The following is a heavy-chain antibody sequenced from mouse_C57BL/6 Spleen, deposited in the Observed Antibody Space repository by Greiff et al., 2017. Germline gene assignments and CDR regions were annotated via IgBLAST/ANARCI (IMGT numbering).Heavy chain of an antibody. CDR3: ARKYYGGSYWYFDV. V-gene: IGHV2-9-1*01. CDR2: IWTGGGT. D-gene: IGHD1-1*01. Sequence: VQLQESGPGLVAPSQSLSITCTVSGFSLTSYPISWVRQPPGKGLEWLGVIWTGGGTNYNSALKSRLSISKDNSKSQVFLKMNSLQTDDTARYYGARKYYGGSYWYFDVWGTGTTVTVSS. CDR1: GFSLTSYP. J-gene: IGHJ1*03.